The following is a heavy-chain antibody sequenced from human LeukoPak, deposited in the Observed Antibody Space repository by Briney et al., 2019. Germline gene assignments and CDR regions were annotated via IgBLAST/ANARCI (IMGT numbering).Heavy chain of an antibody. V-gene: IGHV3-23*01. CDR2: ISGSGGST. CDR3: AEDPSGSYTFDY. D-gene: IGHD1-26*01. CDR1: GFTFSSYA. Sequence: LTGGSLRLSCAASGFTFSSYAMSWVRQAPGKGLEWVSAISGSGGSTYYADSVKGRFTISRDNSKNTLYLQMNSLRAEDTAVYYCAEDPSGSYTFDYWGQGTLVTVSS. J-gene: IGHJ4*02.